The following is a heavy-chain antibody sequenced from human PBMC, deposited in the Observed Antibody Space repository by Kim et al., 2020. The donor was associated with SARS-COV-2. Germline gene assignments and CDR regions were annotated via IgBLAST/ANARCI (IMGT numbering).Heavy chain of an antibody. D-gene: IGHD6-13*01. V-gene: IGHV4-31*03. Sequence: SETLSLTCIVSGGSITSGHYYWGWIRQHPGKGMDGFGYKKERGDTHSNSSLKSRVTIPMDTSKNQFSLKLTSVTAADTAIYYCARAGRGAAPEPFDYWGGGTLVTLSS. J-gene: IGHJ4*02. CDR1: GGSITSGHYY. CDR2: KKERGDT. CDR3: ARAGRGAAPEPFDY.